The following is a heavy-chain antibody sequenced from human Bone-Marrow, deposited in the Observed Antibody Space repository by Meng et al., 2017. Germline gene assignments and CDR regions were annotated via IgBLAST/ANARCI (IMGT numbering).Heavy chain of an antibody. V-gene: IGHV4-31*03. CDR1: GGSISSGGYY. D-gene: IGHD6-13*01. CDR3: ARGPLSAAGTMGYFQH. CDR2: IYYSGST. J-gene: IGHJ1*01. Sequence: QGKLQESAPGLVKPSQTLSLTCTVSGGSISSGGYYWSWIRQHPGKGLEWIGYIYYSGSTYYNPSLKSRVTISVDTSKNQFSLKLSSVTAADTAVYYCARGPLSAAGTMGYFQHWGQGTLVTVSS.